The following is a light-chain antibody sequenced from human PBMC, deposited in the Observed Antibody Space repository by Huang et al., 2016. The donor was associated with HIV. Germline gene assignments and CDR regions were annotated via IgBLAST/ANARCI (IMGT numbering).Light chain of an antibody. V-gene: IGKV2-29*02. CDR3: MQGLRLPYT. CDR2: EVS. Sequence: DIVMTPPPLSLSVTPGQPASISCNSSQSLLYTDGQTYLYWYLQRPGRTPQLLIYEVSSRVSEVPDRVSGSGSGTDFTRRISRVEAEDVGVYYCMQGLRLPYTFGQGAKLEIK. J-gene: IGKJ2*01. CDR1: QSLLYTDGQTY.